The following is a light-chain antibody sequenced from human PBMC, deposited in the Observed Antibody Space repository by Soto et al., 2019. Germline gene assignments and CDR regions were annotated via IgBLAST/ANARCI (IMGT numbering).Light chain of an antibody. CDR3: AAWDDTLNGLV. J-gene: IGLJ2*01. Sequence: QSVLTQPPSASGTPGQRVTISCSGSSSNIGSNYVYWYQQVPGTAPRLLMYRASQRPSGVADRFSGSKSGTSACLAISGLRSEDEADYYCAAWDDTLNGLVFGGGTKVTVL. CDR2: RAS. V-gene: IGLV1-47*01. CDR1: SSNIGSNY.